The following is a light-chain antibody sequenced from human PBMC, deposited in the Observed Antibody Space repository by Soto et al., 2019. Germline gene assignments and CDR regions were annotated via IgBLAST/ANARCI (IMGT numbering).Light chain of an antibody. J-gene: IGKJ2*01. CDR2: GSS. CDR3: QQYDISPT. Sequence: EIVLTQSPGTLSLSPGERATLSCRASQSVSSRFLAWYQQSPGQAPRLVIYGSSIRATGIPERFSGSGSGTDFTLTISRLEPEDFAVHYCQQYDISPTFGQGTKVQI. V-gene: IGKV3-20*01. CDR1: QSVSSRF.